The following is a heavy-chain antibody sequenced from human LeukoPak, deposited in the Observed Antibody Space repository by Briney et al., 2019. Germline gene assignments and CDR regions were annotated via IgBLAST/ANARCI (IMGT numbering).Heavy chain of an antibody. CDR3: AREPEYSSSSRYFQH. CDR2: ISYDGSNK. J-gene: IGHJ1*01. CDR1: GFTFSSYA. Sequence: GRSLRLSCAASGFTFSSYAMHWVRQAPGKGLEWVAVISYDGSNKYYADSVKGRFTISRDNSKNTLYLQMNSLRAEDTAVYYCAREPEYSSSSRYFQHWGQGTLVTVSS. D-gene: IGHD6-6*01. V-gene: IGHV3-30-3*01.